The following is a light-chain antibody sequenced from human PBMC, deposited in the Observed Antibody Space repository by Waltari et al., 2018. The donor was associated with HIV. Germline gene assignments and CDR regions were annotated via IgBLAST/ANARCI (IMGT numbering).Light chain of an antibody. CDR3: CSYVGSSV. CDR2: EVS. J-gene: IGLJ2*01. V-gene: IGLV2-23*02. CDR1: SSDVGSYNL. Sequence: QSALTQPASVSGSPGQSITISCTGTSSDVGSYNLVSWYQQHPGKAPKLMIYEVSKRPSGISNRFSGSKSGNTASLTISGLQAEDEADYYCCSYVGSSVFGGGTKLTVL.